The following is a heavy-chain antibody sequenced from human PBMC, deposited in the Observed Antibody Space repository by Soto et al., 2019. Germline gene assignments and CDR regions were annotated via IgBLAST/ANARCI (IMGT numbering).Heavy chain of an antibody. CDR3: ATRGDCSSTSCYADQGGGRWFDP. CDR2: INNCGST. J-gene: IGHJ5*02. Sequence: QVQLQQWGAGLLKPSETLSLTCAVYGGSFSGYYWSWIRQPPGKGLGGFGEINNCGSTNYTPSLKSRVTISVDTSKNQFSLKLSSVTAADTAVYYCATRGDCSSTSCYADQGGGRWFDPWGQGTLVTVSS. CDR1: GGSFSGYY. V-gene: IGHV4-34*01. D-gene: IGHD2-2*01.